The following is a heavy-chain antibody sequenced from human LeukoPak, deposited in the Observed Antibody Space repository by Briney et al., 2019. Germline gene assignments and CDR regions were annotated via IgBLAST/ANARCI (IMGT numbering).Heavy chain of an antibody. CDR1: GYTFTDYY. CDR3: AKGSSATYLSEYYFDS. V-gene: IGHV1-2*02. J-gene: IGHJ4*02. CDR2: INPNSGGT. D-gene: IGHD1-1*01. Sequence: ASVKVSCKASGYTFTDYYMHWVRQAPGQGLESVGWINPNSGGTNYAQKFQGRVTVTRDTSISTAYMELTRLSSDDTAVYYCAKGSSATYLSEYYFDSWGQGTLVTVSS.